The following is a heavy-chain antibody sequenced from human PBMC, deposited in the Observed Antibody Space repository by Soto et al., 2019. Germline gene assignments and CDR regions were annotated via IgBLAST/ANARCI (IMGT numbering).Heavy chain of an antibody. J-gene: IGHJ4*02. CDR3: ASSQRGTTAFPFDY. CDR1: GDSVSNDNNN. V-gene: IGHV4-61*01. Sequence: PSETLSLTCAVSGDSVSNDNNNWGWIRQRPGKGLEWIGYIYYSGTTNYNSYLKSRLSLSVDMSKNQFSLKLGSVTAADTAEYFCASSQRGTTAFPFDYWGQGALVTVSS. D-gene: IGHD1-1*01. CDR2: IYYSGTT.